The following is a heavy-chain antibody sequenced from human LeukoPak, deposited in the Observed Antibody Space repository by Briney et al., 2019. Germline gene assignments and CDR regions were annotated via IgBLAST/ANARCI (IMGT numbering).Heavy chain of an antibody. D-gene: IGHD1-7*01. CDR2: ISSTSSFI. CDR3: AREARSSTNYYFDY. J-gene: IGHJ4*02. CDR1: GFTFSTYS. Sequence: RGSLRLSCAASGFTFSTYSLDWVRQAPGKGLEWVSSISSTSSFIYYADSVKGRFTISRDDARNSLYLRMNSLRAEDTAVYYCAREARSSTNYYFDYWGQGTLVTVSS. V-gene: IGHV3-21*01.